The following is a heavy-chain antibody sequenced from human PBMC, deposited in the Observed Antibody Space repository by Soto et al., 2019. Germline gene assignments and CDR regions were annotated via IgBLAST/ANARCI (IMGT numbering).Heavy chain of an antibody. V-gene: IGHV1-69*12. J-gene: IGHJ6*02. Sequence: QVQLVQSGAEVKKPGSSVKVSCKASGGTFSSYAISWVRQAPGQGLEWMGGIIPIFGTANYAQKFQGRVTITADESTSTAYMEMSSLRSEDTVVYYCASAKATKVPVGGAYSGMDVWGQGTTVTVSS. D-gene: IGHD1-1*01. CDR1: GGTFSSYA. CDR3: ASAKATKVPVGGAYSGMDV. CDR2: IIPIFGTA.